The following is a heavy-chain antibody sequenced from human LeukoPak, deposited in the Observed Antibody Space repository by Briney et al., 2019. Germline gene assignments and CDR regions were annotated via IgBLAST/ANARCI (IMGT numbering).Heavy chain of an antibody. Sequence: SETLSLTCAVYGGSFSGYYWSWIRQPPGKGLEWIGEINHSGSTNYNPSLKSRVTISVDTSKNQFSLKLSSVTAADTAVYYCARGAAFGDFWSGYEGYFDYWGQGTLVTVSS. CDR3: ARGAAFGDFWSGYEGYFDY. CDR1: GGSFSGYY. D-gene: IGHD3-3*01. J-gene: IGHJ4*02. CDR2: INHSGST. V-gene: IGHV4-34*01.